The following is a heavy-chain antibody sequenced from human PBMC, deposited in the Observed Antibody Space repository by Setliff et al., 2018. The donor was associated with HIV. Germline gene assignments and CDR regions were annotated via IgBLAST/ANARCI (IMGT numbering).Heavy chain of an antibody. V-gene: IGHV4-59*12. CDR3: ATGLTVAPDY. D-gene: IGHD6-19*01. J-gene: IGHJ4*02. CDR1: GGSLSSYY. Sequence: KTSETLSLTCTVSGGSLSSYYWSWIRQPPGKGLEWIGIVFYSGVTNYNPSLKSRLTISVDTSKNQFSLRLRSVTAADTAVYYCATGLTVAPDYWGQGSLVTVSS. CDR2: VFYSGVT.